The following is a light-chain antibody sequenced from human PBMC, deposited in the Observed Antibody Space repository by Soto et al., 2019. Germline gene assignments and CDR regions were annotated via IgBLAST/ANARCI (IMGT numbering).Light chain of an antibody. Sequence: EIVMTQSPATLSVSPGERATLSCRASQSISIHLAWYQQQPGQGPRLLIYGASTRDTGTPARFSGSGSGTEFTLTISSLQSEDFAVYYYQQYDSWPSWTFGQGTKVEIK. CDR3: QQYDSWPSWT. CDR1: QSISIH. CDR2: GAS. J-gene: IGKJ1*01. V-gene: IGKV3-15*01.